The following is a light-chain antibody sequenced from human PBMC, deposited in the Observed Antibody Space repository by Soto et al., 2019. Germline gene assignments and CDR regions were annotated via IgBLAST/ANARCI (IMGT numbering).Light chain of an antibody. CDR3: QQADTFPWT. J-gene: IGKJ1*01. CDR2: DAS. Sequence: DIEMSQSPSSLSSSVGDRVTIPCRASQSLNRWLAWYQQKPGKAPKLLIYDASSLQSGVPSRFSGSGSGTDFALTVSSLQPEDFATYYCQQADTFPWTFGQGTKVDI. CDR1: QSLNRW. V-gene: IGKV1-5*01.